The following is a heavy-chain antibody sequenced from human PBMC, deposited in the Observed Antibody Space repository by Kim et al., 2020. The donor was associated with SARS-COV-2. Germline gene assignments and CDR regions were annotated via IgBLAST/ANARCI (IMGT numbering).Heavy chain of an antibody. CDR1: GGSFSGYY. CDR2: IFYAGRS. Sequence: SQTLSLTCSVSGGSFSGYYWNWIRQSPGKGLEWIGYIFYAGRSNYNPSLKGRVSISIDTSRNQYSLELRSVTAADTAVYYCAKGPVAKGVYYYYGMDVWG. CDR3: AKGPVAKGVYYYYGMDV. J-gene: IGHJ6*02. V-gene: IGHV4-59*01. D-gene: IGHD6-19*01.